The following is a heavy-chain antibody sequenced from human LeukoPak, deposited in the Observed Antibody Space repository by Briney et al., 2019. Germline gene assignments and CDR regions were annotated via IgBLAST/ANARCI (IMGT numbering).Heavy chain of an antibody. Sequence: ASVKVSCKASGYTFTSYDINWVRQATGQGLEWMGWMNPNSGNTGYAQKFQGRVTMTRNTSISTAYMELSSLRSEDTAVYYCARGIDCSSTSCPPHWFDPWGQGTLVTVSS. CDR3: ARGIDCSSTSCPPHWFDP. V-gene: IGHV1-8*01. D-gene: IGHD2-2*01. CDR2: MNPNSGNT. CDR1: GYTFTSYD. J-gene: IGHJ5*02.